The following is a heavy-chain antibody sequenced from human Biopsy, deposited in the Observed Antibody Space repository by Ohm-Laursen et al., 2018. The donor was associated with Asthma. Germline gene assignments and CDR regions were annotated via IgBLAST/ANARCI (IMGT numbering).Heavy chain of an antibody. CDR2: IAWDGINS. Sequence: SLRLSCAASGFTFSTYGMHWVRQAPGKGLEWVAFIAWDGINSYYTDSVKGRFTISRDNSRNTLYLQKNSLRADDTAVYYCARAGESDLVGGLDVWGQGTTVIVS. D-gene: IGHD2-21*01. CDR1: GFTFSTYG. J-gene: IGHJ6*02. CDR3: ARAGESDLVGGLDV. V-gene: IGHV3-30*03.